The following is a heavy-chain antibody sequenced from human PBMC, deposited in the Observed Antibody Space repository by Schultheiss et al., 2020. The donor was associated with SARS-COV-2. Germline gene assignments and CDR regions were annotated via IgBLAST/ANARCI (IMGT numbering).Heavy chain of an antibody. Sequence: SETLSLTCAVYGGSFSGYYWSWIRQPPGKGLEWIGYIYYSGSTNYNPSLKSRVTISVDTSKNQFSLKLSSVTAADTAVYYCARVSSSSYYGMDVWGQGTTVTVSS. CDR1: GGSFSGYY. CDR3: ARVSSSSYYGMDV. CDR2: IYYSGST. D-gene: IGHD6-6*01. V-gene: IGHV4-59*12. J-gene: IGHJ6*02.